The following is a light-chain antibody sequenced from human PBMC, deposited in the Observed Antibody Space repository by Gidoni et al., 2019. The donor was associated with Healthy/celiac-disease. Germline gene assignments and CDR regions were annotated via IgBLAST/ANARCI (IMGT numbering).Light chain of an antibody. CDR2: AAY. CDR1: QSISSY. CDR3: QQSYSTPYT. J-gene: IGKJ2*01. Sequence: IQMTQSPSSLSASVGDRVTITCRASQSISSYLNWYQQKPGKAPKLLIYAAYSLQSGVPSRFSGSGYGTDFTLTISSLQPEDFATYYCQQSYSTPYTFGQGTKLEIK. V-gene: IGKV1-39*01.